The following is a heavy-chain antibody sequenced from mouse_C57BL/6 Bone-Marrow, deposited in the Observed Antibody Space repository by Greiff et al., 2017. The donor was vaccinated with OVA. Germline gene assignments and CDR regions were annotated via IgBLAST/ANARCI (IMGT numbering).Heavy chain of an antibody. Sequence: VQVVESGPGLVAPSQSLSITCTVSGFSLTSYGVDWVRQSPGKGLEWLGVIWGVGSTNYNSALKSRLSISKDNSKSQVFLKMNSLQTDDTAMYYCASHYYGSSLYYFDYWGQGTTLTVSS. V-gene: IGHV2-6*01. J-gene: IGHJ2*01. CDR3: ASHYYGSSLYYFDY. CDR2: IWGVGST. D-gene: IGHD1-1*01. CDR1: GFSLTSYG.